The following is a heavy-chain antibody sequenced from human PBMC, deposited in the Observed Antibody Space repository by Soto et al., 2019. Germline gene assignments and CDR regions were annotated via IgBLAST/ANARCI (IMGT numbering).Heavy chain of an antibody. CDR1: GYTFTSYA. V-gene: IGHV1-3*05. J-gene: IGHJ3*02. CDR3: ASGANWVDI. D-gene: IGHD7-27*01. CDR2: INAGNGNT. Sequence: QVQLVQSGAEEKKPGASVKVSCKASGYTFTSYAMHWVRQAPGQRLEWMGWINAGNGNTKYSQKMQGRVTITRETSATTAYTELSSLRSEDTAVYYGASGANWVDIWGQGTMVTVSS.